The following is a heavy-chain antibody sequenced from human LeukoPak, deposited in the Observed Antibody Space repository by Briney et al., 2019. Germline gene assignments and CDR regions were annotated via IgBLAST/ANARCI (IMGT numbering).Heavy chain of an antibody. Sequence: ASVKVSCKASGYTFTSYYMHWVRQAPGQGLEWMGIINPSGGSTSYAQKFQGRVTITRDTSTSTVYMKLSSLRSEDTAVYYCARAVSVTTVTMAYWGQGTLVTVSS. CDR3: ARAVSVTTVTMAY. J-gene: IGHJ4*02. CDR2: INPSGGST. V-gene: IGHV1-46*01. CDR1: GYTFTSYY. D-gene: IGHD4-17*01.